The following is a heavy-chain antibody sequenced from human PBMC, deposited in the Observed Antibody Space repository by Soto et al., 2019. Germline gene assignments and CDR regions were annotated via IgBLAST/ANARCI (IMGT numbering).Heavy chain of an antibody. CDR3: AKKDCSKTTCPPPYSYYFRGV. D-gene: IGHD2-21*01. V-gene: IGHV3-23*01. CDR2: LSGSGGST. Sequence: EVQLLESGGGLVQPGGSLRLSCAASGFTFSSSPMTWVRQAPGKGLEWVSGLSGSGGSTHYEDSVKGRFTISRDNSKNTLNLKKNSRRDEDTAVYYCAKKDCSKTTCPPPYSYYFRGVWGKGTTVTVSS. J-gene: IGHJ6*03. CDR1: GFTFSSSP.